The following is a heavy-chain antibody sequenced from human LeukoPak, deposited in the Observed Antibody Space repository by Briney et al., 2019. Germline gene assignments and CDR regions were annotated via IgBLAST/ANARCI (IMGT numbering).Heavy chain of an antibody. D-gene: IGHD3-22*01. CDR1: GYTFTGYY. J-gene: IGHJ4*02. Sequence: GASVKVSCKASGYTFTGYYIHWVRQAPGQGLEWMGRIIPNTGGTKYAQNLQGRVTMTSDTSISTAYMELSSLRSDDTAVYYCARAAPADSPSFDYWGQGTLVTVSS. CDR2: IIPNTGGT. CDR3: ARAAPADSPSFDY. V-gene: IGHV1-2*06.